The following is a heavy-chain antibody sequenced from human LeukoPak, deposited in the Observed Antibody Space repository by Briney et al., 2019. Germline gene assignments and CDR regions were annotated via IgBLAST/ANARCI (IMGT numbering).Heavy chain of an antibody. CDR1: GFTFNTYW. CDR2: IDQGGSTK. V-gene: IGHV3-7*03. D-gene: IGHD5-18*01. Sequence: GGSLRLSCAASGFTFNTYWMIWVRQAPGKGLEWVANIDQGGSTKYYVDSLKGRFTISRDNAKNSLYLQMNSLRAEDMALYYCAKGIGYSYGGNWFDPWGQGTLVTVSS. CDR3: AKGIGYSYGGNWFDP. J-gene: IGHJ5*02.